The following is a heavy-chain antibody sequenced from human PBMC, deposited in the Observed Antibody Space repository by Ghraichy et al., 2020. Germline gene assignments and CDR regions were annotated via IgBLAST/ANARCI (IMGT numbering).Heavy chain of an antibody. V-gene: IGHV4-59*01. J-gene: IGHJ2*01. CDR1: GGSISSYY. D-gene: IGHD3-22*01. CDR3: ARARRRNMIVVERAWYFDL. CDR2: IYYSGST. Sequence: SETLSLTCTVSGGSISSYYWSWIRQPPGKGLEWIGYIYYSGSTNYNPSLKSRVIISVDTSKNQFSLKLSSVTAADTAVYYCARARRRNMIVVERAWYFDLWGRGTLVTVSS.